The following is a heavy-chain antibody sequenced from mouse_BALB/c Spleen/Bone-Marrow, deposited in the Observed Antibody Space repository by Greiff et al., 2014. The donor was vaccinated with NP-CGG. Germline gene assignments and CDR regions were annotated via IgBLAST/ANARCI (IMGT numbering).Heavy chain of an antibody. J-gene: IGHJ3*01. V-gene: IGHV14-3*02. CDR2: IDPANGNT. CDR3: ASYYYGSSSFAY. D-gene: IGHD1-1*01. Sequence: EVQGVESGAELVKPGASVKLSCTASGFSIKDTYMHWVKQRPEQGLEWIGRIDPANGNTKYDPKFQGKATITADTSSSTAYLQLSSLTSEDTAVYYCASYYYGSSSFAYWGQGTMVTVSA. CDR1: GFSIKDTY.